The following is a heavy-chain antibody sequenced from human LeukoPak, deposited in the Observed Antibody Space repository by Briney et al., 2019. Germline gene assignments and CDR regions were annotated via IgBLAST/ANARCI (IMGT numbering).Heavy chain of an antibody. J-gene: IGHJ4*02. CDR2: IYSGGST. D-gene: IGHD3-22*01. Sequence: GGSLRLSCAASGFTVSSNYMSWDRQAPGKGLEWVSVIYSGGSTYYADSVKGRFTISRDNSKNTLYLQMNSLRAENTAVYYCARDRYDSSGELFGYWGQGTLVTVSS. CDR3: ARDRYDSSGELFGY. V-gene: IGHV3-66*01. CDR1: GFTVSSNY.